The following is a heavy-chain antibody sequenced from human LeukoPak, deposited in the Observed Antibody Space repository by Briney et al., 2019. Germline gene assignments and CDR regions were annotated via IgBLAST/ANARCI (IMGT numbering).Heavy chain of an antibody. CDR3: ARGIPVDY. V-gene: IGHV4-59*01. J-gene: IGHJ4*02. CDR1: GGSISSYY. D-gene: IGHD1-14*01. Sequence: SETLSLTCTVSGGSISSYYWSWIRQPPGKGLGWIGNIYYGGRTNYNPSLKSRVTISADTSKSQLSLKLNSVTAADTAVYYCARGIPVDYWGQGTLVTVSS. CDR2: IYYGGRT.